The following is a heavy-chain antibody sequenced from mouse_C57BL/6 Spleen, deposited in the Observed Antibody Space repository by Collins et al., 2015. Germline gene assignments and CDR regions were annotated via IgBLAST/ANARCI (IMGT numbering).Heavy chain of an antibody. Sequence: EVQLQQSGAELVRPGASVKLSCTASGFNIKDNYMHWVKQRPEQGLEWIGWIDPENGDTEYASKFQGKATITADTSSNTAYLQLSSLTSEDTAVYYCYDSWFAYWGQGTLVTVSA. CDR1: GFNIKDNY. D-gene: IGHD2-12*01. V-gene: IGHV14-4*01. J-gene: IGHJ3*01. CDR3: YDSWFAY. CDR2: IDPENGDT.